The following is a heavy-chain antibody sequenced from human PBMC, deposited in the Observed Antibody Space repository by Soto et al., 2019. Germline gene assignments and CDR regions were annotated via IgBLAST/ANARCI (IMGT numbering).Heavy chain of an antibody. J-gene: IGHJ4*02. CDR3: ARAYGGYADY. Sequence: PSETQRHSNTVSGGTIGSVGYCWSWIRQHPGKGLEWIGYIYYTGSIYYNPSLKSRVTISVDTSKNQFSLKLSSVTAADTAVYYCARAYGGYADYWGQGALVTVS. V-gene: IGHV4-31*03. CDR1: GGTIGSVGYC. D-gene: IGHD5-12*01. CDR2: IYYTGSI.